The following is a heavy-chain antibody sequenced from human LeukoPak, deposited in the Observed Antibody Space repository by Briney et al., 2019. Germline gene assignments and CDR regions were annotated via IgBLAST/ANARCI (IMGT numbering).Heavy chain of an antibody. Sequence: SETLSLTCTVSGXSISSYYWSWIRQPPGKGLEWIGYIYYSGSTNYNPSLKSRVTISVDTSKNQFSLKLSSVTAADTAVYYCASGISSGWYDCWGQGTLVTVSS. V-gene: IGHV4-59*01. CDR2: IYYSGST. D-gene: IGHD6-19*01. CDR3: ASGISSGWYDC. J-gene: IGHJ5*01. CDR1: GXSISSYY.